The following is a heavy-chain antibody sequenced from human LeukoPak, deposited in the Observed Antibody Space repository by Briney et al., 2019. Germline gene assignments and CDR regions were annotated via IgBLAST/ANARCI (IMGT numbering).Heavy chain of an antibody. CDR2: INAGNGNT. CDR3: ASLSHDYGDYADY. V-gene: IGHV1-3*01. D-gene: IGHD4-17*01. CDR1: GYTFTSYA. J-gene: IGHJ4*02. Sequence: ASVKVSCKASGYTFTSYAMHWVRQAPGQRLEWMGWINAGNGNTKYSQKFQGRVTITRDTSASTAYMELSSLRSEDTTVYYCASLSHDYGDYADYWGQGTLVTVSS.